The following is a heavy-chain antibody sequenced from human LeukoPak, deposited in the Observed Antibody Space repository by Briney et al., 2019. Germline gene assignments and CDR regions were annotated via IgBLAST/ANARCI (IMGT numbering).Heavy chain of an antibody. CDR3: ARVLSGRPVWSPYYYYYMDV. J-gene: IGHJ6*03. CDR1: GYTFTGYY. CDR2: INPNNGGT. D-gene: IGHD2-8*02. Sequence: EASVKVSCKASGYTFTGYYMHWVRQAPGQGLEWMGWINPNNGGTNYAQKFQGRVTMTRDTSISTAYMELSRLRSDDTAVYYCARVLSGRPVWSPYYYYYMDVWGKGTTVTISS. V-gene: IGHV1-2*02.